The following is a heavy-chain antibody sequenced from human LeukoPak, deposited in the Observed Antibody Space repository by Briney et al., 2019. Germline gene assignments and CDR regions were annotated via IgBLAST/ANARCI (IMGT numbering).Heavy chain of an antibody. J-gene: IGHJ6*02. V-gene: IGHV3-7*03. D-gene: IGHD6-19*01. CDR2: INPDGNER. CDR3: TRDLPAVPGPRMDV. CDR1: GFTFSSYY. Sequence: GGSLRLSCAASGFTFSSYYMSWVRQAPGKGREWVALINPDGNERYYVDSVKGRFTISRDNTRNSLYLQMDSLRDDDTAMYFCTRDLPAVPGPRMDVWGQGTTVTVSS.